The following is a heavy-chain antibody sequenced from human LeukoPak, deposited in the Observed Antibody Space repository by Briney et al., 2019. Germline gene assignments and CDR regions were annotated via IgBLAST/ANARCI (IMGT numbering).Heavy chain of an antibody. V-gene: IGHV1-2*02. CDR2: INPNSGGT. CDR3: ASGARVVVPVWWFDP. D-gene: IGHD2-21*01. J-gene: IGHJ5*02. CDR1: GYTFTGYY. Sequence: ASVKVSRKASGYTFTGYYMHWVRQAPGQGLEWMGWINPNSGGTNYAQKVQGRVHMTRGTSISTAYMELSRLSSDDAAVYYCASGARVVVPVWWFDPGGQGTLVTASS.